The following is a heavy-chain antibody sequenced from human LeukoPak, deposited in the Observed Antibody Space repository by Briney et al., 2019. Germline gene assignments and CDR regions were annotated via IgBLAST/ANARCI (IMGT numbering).Heavy chain of an antibody. Sequence: ASVKVSCKTSGYTFTGYYIHWVRQAPGQGLEWMGWINPNNGGTHYAQKFQDRVPMTRDTSISTAYMELSSLRSDDTAVYYCARAESGRYDAFDIWGQGTMLTVSS. CDR3: ARAESGRYDAFDI. V-gene: IGHV1-2*02. D-gene: IGHD1-26*01. CDR1: GYTFTGYY. J-gene: IGHJ3*02. CDR2: INPNNGGT.